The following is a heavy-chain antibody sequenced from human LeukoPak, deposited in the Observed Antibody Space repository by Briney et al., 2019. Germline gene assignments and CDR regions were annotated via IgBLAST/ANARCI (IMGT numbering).Heavy chain of an antibody. D-gene: IGHD2-2*01. CDR3: ARGGTSGYSSTRHFWGGNYYFDY. V-gene: IGHV3-7*01. CDR1: GFTFDDYW. Sequence: GGSLRLSCGASGFTFDDYWMSWVRQAPGQGLEWVANINQDGREKYYLDSAKGRFTISRDNARNSLYLQVNSLRAEDTAVYYCARGGTSGYSSTRHFWGGNYYFDYWGQGSLVTVSS. J-gene: IGHJ4*02. CDR2: INQDGREK.